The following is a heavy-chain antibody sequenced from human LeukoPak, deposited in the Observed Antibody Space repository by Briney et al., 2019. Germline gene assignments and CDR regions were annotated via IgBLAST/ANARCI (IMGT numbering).Heavy chain of an antibody. Sequence: GRSLRLSCAASGFTFSSYAMHSVRQAPGKGLEWVAVISYDGSNKYYADSVKGRFTISRDNSKNTLYLQMNSLRAEDTAVYYCARSFGIVVVNDAFDIWGQGTMVTVSS. V-gene: IGHV3-30-3*01. D-gene: IGHD3-22*01. J-gene: IGHJ3*02. CDR2: ISYDGSNK. CDR3: ARSFGIVVVNDAFDI. CDR1: GFTFSSYA.